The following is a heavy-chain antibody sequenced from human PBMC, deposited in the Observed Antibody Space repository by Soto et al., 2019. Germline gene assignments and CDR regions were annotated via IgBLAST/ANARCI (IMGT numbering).Heavy chain of an antibody. CDR1: GGSISSSSYY. CDR2: IYYSGIT. Sequence: WETLSLTCTVSGGSISSSSYYWGWIRQPPGKGLEWIGRIYYSGITYYNPSLKSRATISVDTSKNQFSLKLSSVAAAATAEYYGDRHVAQEDATPYDYWGKGTLVTVSS. CDR3: DRHVAQEDATPYDY. D-gene: IGHD5-12*01. V-gene: IGHV4-39*01. J-gene: IGHJ4*02.